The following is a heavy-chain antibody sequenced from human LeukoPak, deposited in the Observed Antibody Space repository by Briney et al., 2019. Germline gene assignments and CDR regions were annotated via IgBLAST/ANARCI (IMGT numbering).Heavy chain of an antibody. J-gene: IGHJ5*02. D-gene: IGHD5-12*01. V-gene: IGHV3-48*01. Sequence: GGSLRFSCAASGFIFSQYSMNWVRQAPGKGLEWVSHIRSSSETFYADSVKGRFTISRDNARNSLYLQMNNLRGEDTAIYYCARDAGNSGYGCDLWGQGTLVTVSS. CDR1: GFIFSQYS. CDR3: ARDAGNSGYGCDL. CDR2: IRSSSET.